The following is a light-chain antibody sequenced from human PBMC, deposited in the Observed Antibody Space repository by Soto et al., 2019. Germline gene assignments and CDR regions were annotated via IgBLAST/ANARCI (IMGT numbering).Light chain of an antibody. V-gene: IGKV3-15*01. CDR1: QSVSSK. CDR3: QQDKNWPGT. Sequence: EIVLTQSPGTLSVSPGERATLSCRASQSVSSKLAWYQQKPGQAPRLLFYGASTWATGIPARFSGSGSETEFTLSISSLQSEDFAVYYCQQDKNWPGTFGQGTKVEIK. CDR2: GAS. J-gene: IGKJ1*01.